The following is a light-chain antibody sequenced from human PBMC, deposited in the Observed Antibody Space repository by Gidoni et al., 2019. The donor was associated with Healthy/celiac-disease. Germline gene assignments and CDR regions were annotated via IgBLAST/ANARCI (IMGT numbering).Light chain of an antibody. J-gene: IGKJ3*01. Sequence: VLTQSPGTLSLSPGESATLSCRASQSVSSSYLAWYQQKPGQAPRLLIYGASSRATGIPDRFSGSGSGTDFTLTISRLEPEDFAVYYCQQYGSSPGFTFGPGTKVDIK. V-gene: IGKV3-20*01. CDR2: GAS. CDR1: QSVSSSY. CDR3: QQYGSSPGFT.